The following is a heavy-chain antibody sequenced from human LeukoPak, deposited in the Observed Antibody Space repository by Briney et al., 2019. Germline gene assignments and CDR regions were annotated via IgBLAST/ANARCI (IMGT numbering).Heavy chain of an antibody. CDR1: GYTFTGYY. V-gene: IGHV1-2*02. CDR3: AKDRRDGGTSVNYFDY. CDR2: INPNSGDT. D-gene: IGHD4-23*01. J-gene: IGHJ4*02. Sequence: GASVKVSCKASGYTFTGYYIHWVRQAPGQGLEWMGWINPNSGDTNYAQKFRGRVTMTRDTSISTAYMELSSLRSDDTAVYYCAKDRRDGGTSVNYFDYWGQGTLVTVSS.